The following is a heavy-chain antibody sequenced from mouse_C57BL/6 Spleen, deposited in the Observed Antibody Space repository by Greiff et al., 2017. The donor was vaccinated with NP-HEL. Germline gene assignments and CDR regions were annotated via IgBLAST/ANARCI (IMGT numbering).Heavy chain of an antibody. D-gene: IGHD1-1*01. CDR2: INPSNGGT. Sequence: QVQLQQPGTELVKPGASVKLSCKASGYTFTSYWMHWVKQRPGQGLEWIGNINPSNGGTNYNEKFKSKATLTVDKSSSTAYMQLSSLTSEDSAVYYCAREGDYYGSREAWFAYWGQGTLVTVSA. CDR1: GYTFTSYW. V-gene: IGHV1-53*01. CDR3: AREGDYYGSREAWFAY. J-gene: IGHJ3*01.